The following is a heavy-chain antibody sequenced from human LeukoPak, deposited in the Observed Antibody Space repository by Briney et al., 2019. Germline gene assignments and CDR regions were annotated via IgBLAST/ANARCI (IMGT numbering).Heavy chain of an antibody. CDR1: GYTFTSHD. V-gene: IGHV1-8*01. Sequence: PGASVTVSCKASGYTFTSHDIDWVRQAAGQGLEWMGWMNPNSGNTDYAQKFQGRVTMTRDTSISTVYMELSSLTSEDTAVYYCARGLVRGRFDRDVWGQGTTVTVSS. D-gene: IGHD3-10*01. CDR3: ARGLVRGRFDRDV. CDR2: MNPNSGNT. J-gene: IGHJ6*02.